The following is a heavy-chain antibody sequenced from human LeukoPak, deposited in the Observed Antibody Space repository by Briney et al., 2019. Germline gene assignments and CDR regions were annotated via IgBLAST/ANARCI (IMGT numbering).Heavy chain of an antibody. CDR3: ARDIAVAGTNY. V-gene: IGHV4-34*01. CDR1: GGSFSGYY. CDR2: INHSGST. J-gene: IGHJ4*02. D-gene: IGHD6-19*01. Sequence: SETLSLTCAVYGGSFSGYYWSWIRQPPGKGLEWIGEINHSGSTNYNPSLKSRVTISVDTSKYQFSLKLSSVTAADTAVYYCARDIAVAGTNYWGQGTLVTVSS.